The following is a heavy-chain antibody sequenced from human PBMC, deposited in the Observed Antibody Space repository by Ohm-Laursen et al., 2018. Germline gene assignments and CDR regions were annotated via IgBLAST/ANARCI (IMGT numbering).Heavy chain of an antibody. CDR1: AYTFTGYY. CDR2: IKSNSGDT. J-gene: IGHJ5*02. V-gene: IGHV1-2*02. CDR3: ARGYLKEVIISNRYNWFDP. D-gene: IGHD3-22*01. Sequence: ATVKISCKASAYTFTGYYMHWVRQAPGLGLEWMGWIKSNSGDTKYAQKFEGRVTMTRDTSIGTAYMELTRLTSDDTAVYYCARGYLKEVIISNRYNWFDPWGQGTLVTVSS.